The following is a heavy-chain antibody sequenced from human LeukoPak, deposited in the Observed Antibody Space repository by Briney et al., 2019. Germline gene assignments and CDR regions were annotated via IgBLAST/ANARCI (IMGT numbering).Heavy chain of an antibody. CDR1: GFSFSNYG. J-gene: IGHJ3*02. CDR3: ARTGDPGAFDI. Sequence: GSLRLSCAASGFSFSNYGMLWVRQAPGKGLEWVSVIYSGGSTYYADSVKGRFSISRDNSKNTLYLQMNSLRAEDTAVYYCARTGDPGAFDIWGQGTMVTVSS. CDR2: IYSGGST. V-gene: IGHV3-66*01. D-gene: IGHD1-1*01.